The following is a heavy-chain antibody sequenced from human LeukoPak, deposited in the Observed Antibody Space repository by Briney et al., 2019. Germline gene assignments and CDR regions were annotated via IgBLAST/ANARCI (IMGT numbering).Heavy chain of an antibody. V-gene: IGHV4-59*01. CDR1: SGSIDSYY. D-gene: IGHD3-22*01. Sequence: SETLSLTCSVSSGSIDSYYWSWIRQPPGKGLEWIGSIYYTGSTNYSPSLRSRVTISVDTSKNQFALKLNSVTAADTAVYYCARDRVPYYYDSSGYINDAFDIWGQGTMVTVSS. CDR3: ARDRVPYYYDSSGYINDAFDI. CDR2: IYYTGST. J-gene: IGHJ3*02.